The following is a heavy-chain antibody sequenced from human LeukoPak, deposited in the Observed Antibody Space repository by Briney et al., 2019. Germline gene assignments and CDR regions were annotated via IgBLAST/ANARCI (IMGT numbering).Heavy chain of an antibody. CDR3: ARGRGYCTNGVCYSKGFDP. J-gene: IGHJ5*02. Sequence: ASVKVSCKASGYTFTSYDINWVRQAPGQGLEWMGWMNPNSGNTGYAQKFQGRVTMTRNTSISTAYMELSSLRSEDTAVYYCARGRGYCTNGVCYSKGFDPWGQGTLVTVSS. CDR1: GYTFTSYD. V-gene: IGHV1-8*01. D-gene: IGHD2-8*01. CDR2: MNPNSGNT.